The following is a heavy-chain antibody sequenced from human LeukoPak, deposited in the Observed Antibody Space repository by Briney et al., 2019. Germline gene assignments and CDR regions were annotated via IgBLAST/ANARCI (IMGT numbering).Heavy chain of an antibody. Sequence: PSETLSLTCTVSAGSISSYYWNWLRQSPGKGLEWIGYIYYTGTTKYNPSLTSRVTTSIDTSKNQFSLKLSSVTAADTAVYYCATSVGTTGTTWGQGTLVIVSS. CDR2: IYYTGTT. V-gene: IGHV4-59*08. CDR3: ATSVGTTGTT. D-gene: IGHD1-1*01. CDR1: AGSISSYY. J-gene: IGHJ4*02.